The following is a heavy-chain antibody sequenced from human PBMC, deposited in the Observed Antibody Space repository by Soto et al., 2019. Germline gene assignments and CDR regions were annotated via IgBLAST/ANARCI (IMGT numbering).Heavy chain of an antibody. Sequence: EVQLVESGGGLVQPGGSLRLSCAASGFTFSSYWMHWVRQAPGKGLVWVSRINSDGSSTSYADSVKGRFTISRDNAKNTLYLQMTSLRAEDTAVYYCASALETLTGPKDYYYYYGMDVW. D-gene: IGHD3-3*01. J-gene: IGHJ6*01. V-gene: IGHV3-74*01. CDR3: ASALETLTGPKDYYYYYGMDV. CDR2: INSDGSST. CDR1: GFTFSSYW.